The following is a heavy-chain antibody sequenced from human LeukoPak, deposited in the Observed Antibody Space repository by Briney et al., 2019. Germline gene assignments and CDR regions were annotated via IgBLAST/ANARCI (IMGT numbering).Heavy chain of an antibody. Sequence: SETLSLTCAVSGYCIGSGFYWGWIRQPPGQGLEWIGSIFHSGSTYYNPSLKSRVTISVDTSKNQFSLKLSSVTAADTALYYCARASGSYGSGSYYYSGMDVWGKGTTVTVSS. J-gene: IGHJ6*04. CDR1: GYCIGSGFY. V-gene: IGHV4-38-2*01. D-gene: IGHD3-10*01. CDR3: ARASGSYGSGSYYYSGMDV. CDR2: IFHSGST.